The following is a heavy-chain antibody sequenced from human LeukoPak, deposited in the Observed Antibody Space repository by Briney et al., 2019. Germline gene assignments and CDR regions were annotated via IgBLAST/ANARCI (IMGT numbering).Heavy chain of an antibody. Sequence: SVKVSCKASGYTFTSYGISWVRQAPGQGLEWMGGIIPIFGTANYAQKFQGRVTITADESTSTAYMELSSLRSEDTAVYYCARDSAGYCNSTSCPPGHWFDPWGQGTLVTVSS. CDR1: GYTFTSYG. J-gene: IGHJ5*02. D-gene: IGHD2-2*01. V-gene: IGHV1-69*13. CDR2: IIPIFGTA. CDR3: ARDSAGYCNSTSCPPGHWFDP.